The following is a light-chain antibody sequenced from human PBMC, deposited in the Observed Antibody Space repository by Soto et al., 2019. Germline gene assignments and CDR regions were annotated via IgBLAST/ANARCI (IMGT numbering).Light chain of an antibody. CDR3: QQYNNWPLT. CDR2: GAS. Sequence: EIVLTQSPGTLSLSPGERATLSCRASQSVSSNLAWYQQKPGQAPRLLIYGASTRATGIPARFSGSGSGTEFTLTISSLQSEHFAVYYCQQYNNWPLTFGGGTKVDIK. CDR1: QSVSSN. J-gene: IGKJ4*01. V-gene: IGKV3-15*01.